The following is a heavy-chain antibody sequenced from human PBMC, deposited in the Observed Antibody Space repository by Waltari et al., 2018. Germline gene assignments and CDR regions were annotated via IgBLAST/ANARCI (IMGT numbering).Heavy chain of an antibody. J-gene: IGHJ4*02. Sequence: EVQLVESGGGLVQPGGSLRLSCAASGFTFSSYSMNWVRQAPGKGLVWVSYISSSSSTIYYADSVKGRFTISRDNAKNSLYLQMNSLRAEDTAVYYCARGNVVVVAANDYWGQGTLVTVSS. CDR1: GFTFSSYS. D-gene: IGHD2-15*01. V-gene: IGHV3-48*01. CDR3: ARGNVVVVAANDY. CDR2: ISSSSSTI.